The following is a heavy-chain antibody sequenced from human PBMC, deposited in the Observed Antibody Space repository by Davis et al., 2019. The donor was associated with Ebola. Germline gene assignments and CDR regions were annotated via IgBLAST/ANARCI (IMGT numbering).Heavy chain of an antibody. CDR2: ISPGGIS. J-gene: IGHJ5*02. CDR3: ARTAKTSISASGHGYTFLDP. Sequence: GSLRLSCAVYGGSFSDYFWSWIRQSPGKGLEWIGEISPGGISDYNPSLGSRVVISVDMSKNQFALKLNSVSAADAAVYYCARTAKTSISASGHGYTFLDPWSQGTLVTVSS. CDR1: GGSFSDYF. V-gene: IGHV4-34*01. D-gene: IGHD1-1*01.